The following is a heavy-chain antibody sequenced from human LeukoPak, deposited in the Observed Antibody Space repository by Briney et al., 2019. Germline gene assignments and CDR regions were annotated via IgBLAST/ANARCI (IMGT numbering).Heavy chain of an antibody. V-gene: IGHV3-53*01. CDR2: IYSGGST. J-gene: IGHJ4*02. D-gene: IGHD2-15*01. Sequence: GGSLRLSCAASGFSVSGNYMSWVRQAPGKGLEWVSVIYSGGSTDYADSVKGRFTISRDNAKNSLYLQMNSLRAEDTAVYYCARCSGGSTYHSDDYWGQGTLVTVSS. CDR1: GFSVSGNY. CDR3: ARCSGGSTYHSDDY.